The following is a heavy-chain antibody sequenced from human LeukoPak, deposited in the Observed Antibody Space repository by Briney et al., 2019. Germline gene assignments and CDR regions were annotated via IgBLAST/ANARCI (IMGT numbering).Heavy chain of an antibody. CDR2: ISYDGSNK. CDR1: GFTFSSYG. CDR3: ARSGYS. Sequence: PGGSLRLSCAASGFTFSSYGMHWVRQAPGKGLEWVAVISYDGSNKYYADSVKGRFTISRDNAKNSLYLQMDSLRAEDTAVYYCARSGYSWGQGTLVTVSS. D-gene: IGHD3-22*01. J-gene: IGHJ4*02. V-gene: IGHV3-30*03.